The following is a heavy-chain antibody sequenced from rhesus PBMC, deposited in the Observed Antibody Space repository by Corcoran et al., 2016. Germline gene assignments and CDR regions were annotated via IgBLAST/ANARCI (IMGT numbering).Heavy chain of an antibody. V-gene: IGHV2-174*01. J-gene: IGHJ4*01. CDR1: GFSISTNGMG. Sequence: QVTLKESGPALVKPTQTLTLTCTFSGFSISTNGMGGGWIRQPPGKALEWLALIYWDDDKYYSTSLKSRLTISTDTSKNQVVFTMTNMDPVDTATYFCARRPHYGNFDYWGQGVLVIVSS. CDR2: IYWDDDK. CDR3: ARRPHYGNFDY. D-gene: IGHD4-29*01.